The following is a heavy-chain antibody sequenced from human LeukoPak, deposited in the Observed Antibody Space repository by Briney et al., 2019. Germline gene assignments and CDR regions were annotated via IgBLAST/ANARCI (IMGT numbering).Heavy chain of an antibody. J-gene: IGHJ6*02. CDR1: GFTFSSYG. V-gene: IGHV3-33*01. Sequence: PGGSLRLSCAASGFTFSSYGMHWVAQAPGKGLEWVAVIWRDGDNKYYADSVEGRFTISRDNSKTPLDLQMNSLRAEATAVYYCARDGIAAAGQYYCYGMDVWGQGTTVTVSS. CDR2: IWRDGDNK. CDR3: ARDGIAAAGQYYCYGMDV. D-gene: IGHD6-13*01.